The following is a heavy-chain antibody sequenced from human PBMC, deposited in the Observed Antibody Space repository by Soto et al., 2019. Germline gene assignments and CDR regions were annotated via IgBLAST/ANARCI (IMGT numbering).Heavy chain of an antibody. CDR3: AKELEYSSSWTPSLFDY. D-gene: IGHD6-13*01. CDR2: ISGSGGST. V-gene: IGHV3-23*01. CDR1: GFTFSSYA. Sequence: GGSLRLSCAASGFTFSSYAMSWVRQAPGKGLEWVSAISGSGGSTYYADSVKGRFTISRDNSNNTLYLQMNSLRAEDTAVYYCAKELEYSSSWTPSLFDYWGQGTLVTVSS. J-gene: IGHJ4*02.